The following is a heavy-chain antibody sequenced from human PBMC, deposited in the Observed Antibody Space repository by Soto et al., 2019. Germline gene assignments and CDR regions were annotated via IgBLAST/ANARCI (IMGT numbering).Heavy chain of an antibody. D-gene: IGHD6-6*01. J-gene: IGHJ6*02. V-gene: IGHV4-34*01. CDR2: INHSGST. Sequence: SETLSLTCSVYGGSFSGYYWSWIRQPPGKGLEWIGEINHSGSTNYNPSLKSRVTISVDTSKNQFSLKLSSVTAADTAVYYCARAVRYSSSPSGYYYGMDVWGQGTTVTVTS. CDR1: GGSFSGYY. CDR3: ARAVRYSSSPSGYYYGMDV.